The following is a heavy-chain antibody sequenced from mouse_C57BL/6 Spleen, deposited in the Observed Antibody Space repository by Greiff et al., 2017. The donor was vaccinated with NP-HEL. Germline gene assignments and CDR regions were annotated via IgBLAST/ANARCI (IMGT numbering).Heavy chain of an antibody. J-gene: IGHJ4*01. CDR2: INPNNGGT. D-gene: IGHD1-1*01. Sequence: EVQLQQSGPELVKPGASVKIPCKASGYTFTDYNMDWVKQSHGKSLEWIGEINPNNGGTIYNQKFKGKATLTVDKSSSTAYMELRSLTSEDTAVYYCARRGIAMDYWGQGTSVTVAS. V-gene: IGHV1-18*01. CDR1: GYTFTDYN. CDR3: ARRGIAMDY.